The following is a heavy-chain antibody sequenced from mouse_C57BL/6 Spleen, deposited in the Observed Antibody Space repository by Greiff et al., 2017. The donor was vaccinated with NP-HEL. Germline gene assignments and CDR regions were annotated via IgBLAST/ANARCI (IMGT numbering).Heavy chain of an antibody. D-gene: IGHD1-1*01. CDR1: GFTFSSYA. V-gene: IGHV5-4*01. CDR2: ISDGGSYT. CDR3: ARDYYYGSRGYAMDY. Sequence: EVKVVESGGGLVKPGGSLKLSCAASGFTFSSYAMSWVRQTPEKRLEWVATISDGGSYTYYPDNVKGRFTISRDNAKNNLYLQMSHLKSEDTAMYYCARDYYYGSRGYAMDYWGQGTSVTVSS. J-gene: IGHJ4*01.